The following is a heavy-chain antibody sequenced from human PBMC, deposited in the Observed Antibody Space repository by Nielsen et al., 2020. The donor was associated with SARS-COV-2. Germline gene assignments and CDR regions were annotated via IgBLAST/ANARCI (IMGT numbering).Heavy chain of an antibody. CDR2: ISAYNGNT. D-gene: IGHD3-22*01. CDR3: ARGDTCYYDSSGYGDAFDI. J-gene: IGHJ3*02. CDR1: GYTFTSYG. V-gene: IGHV1-18*01. Sequence: ASVKVSCKASGYTFTSYGISWVRQAPGQGLEWMGWISAYNGNTNYAQKLQGRVTMTTDTSTSTAYMELRSLRSDDTSVYYCARGDTCYYDSSGYGDAFDIWGQGTMVTVSS.